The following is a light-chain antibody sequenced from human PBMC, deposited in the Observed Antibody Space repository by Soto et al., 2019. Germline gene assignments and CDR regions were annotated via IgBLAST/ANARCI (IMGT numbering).Light chain of an antibody. CDR3: QQRSNWPIT. J-gene: IGKJ5*01. V-gene: IGKV3-11*01. Sequence: EIVLTQSPATLSVSPGERATLSCRANHSVRRNLAWYQQRPGQAPRLLIYDASNRATGIPARFSGSVSGTDFTLTISSLEPEDFAVYYCQQRSNWPITFGQGTRLEIK. CDR2: DAS. CDR1: HSVRRN.